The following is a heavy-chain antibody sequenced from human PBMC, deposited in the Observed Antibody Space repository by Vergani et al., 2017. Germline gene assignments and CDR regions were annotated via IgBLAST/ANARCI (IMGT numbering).Heavy chain of an antibody. CDR2: IYYSGST. J-gene: IGHJ5*02. D-gene: IGHD5-12*01. V-gene: IGHV4-30-4*01. CDR1: GGSISSGDYY. Sequence: QVQLQESGPGLVKPSQNLSLTCTVSGGSISSGDYYWRWIRQPPGKGLEWIGYIYYSGSTYYKPSLKSRVTISVDTSKNQFSLNLSSVTAADTAVYYCAREYSGCDKFDPWGQGTLVTVSS. CDR3: AREYSGCDKFDP.